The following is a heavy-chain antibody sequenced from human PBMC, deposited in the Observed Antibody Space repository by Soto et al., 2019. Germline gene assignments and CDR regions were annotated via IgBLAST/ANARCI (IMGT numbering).Heavy chain of an antibody. V-gene: IGHV1-58*01. D-gene: IGHD1-26*01. CDR3: AATNTAGAPVY. Sequence: ASVKVSCKASGFTFESSVVHWVRQARGQRLEWIGWIVVDTGNTNYAQRVQERVTISRDMSTTTAYMELSSLRSEDTAVYYCAATNTAGAPVYWGQGTQVTVSS. J-gene: IGHJ4*02. CDR1: GFTFESSV. CDR2: IVVDTGNT.